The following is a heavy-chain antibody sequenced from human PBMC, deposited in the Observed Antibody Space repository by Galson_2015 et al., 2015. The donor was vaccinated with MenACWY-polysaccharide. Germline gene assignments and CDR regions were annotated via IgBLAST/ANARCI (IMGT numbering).Heavy chain of an antibody. CDR3: VKSDRDYDDSYNWFDP. CDR1: GFVFNNYA. CDR2: ISYDGSDK. V-gene: IGHV3-30*18. D-gene: IGHD4-17*01. Sequence: SLRLSCAASGFVFNNYAMHWVRQAPGKGLEWVAVISYDGSDKYYADSVKGRITISRDSSKDTLYLQINSLRVEDTALYYCVKSDRDYDDSYNWFDPWGQGTLVTVSS. J-gene: IGHJ5*02.